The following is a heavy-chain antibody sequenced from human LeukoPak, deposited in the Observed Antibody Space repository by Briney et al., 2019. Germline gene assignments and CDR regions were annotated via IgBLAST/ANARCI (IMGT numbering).Heavy chain of an antibody. D-gene: IGHD3-16*02. J-gene: IGHJ6*03. Sequence: EASVKVSCKASGYTFTSYDINWVRQATGQGLEWMGWMNPNSGNTGYAQKFQGRVTITRNTSISTAYMELSSLRSEDTAVYYCARAIGIPLYYCYYMDVWGKGTTVTVSS. CDR2: MNPNSGNT. V-gene: IGHV1-8*03. CDR3: ARAIGIPLYYCYYMDV. CDR1: GYTFTSYD.